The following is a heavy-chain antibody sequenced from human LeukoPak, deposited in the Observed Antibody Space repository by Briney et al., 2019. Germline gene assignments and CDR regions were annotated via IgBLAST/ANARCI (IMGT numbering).Heavy chain of an antibody. CDR2: INHSGST. V-gene: IGHV4-34*01. D-gene: IGHD6-13*01. CDR1: GGSFSGYY. Sequence: SETLSLTCAVYGGSFSGYYWSWIRQPPGKGLEWIGEINHSGSTNYNPSLKSRVTISVDTSKNQFSLKLSSVTAADTAVYYCARRSSSSLLTFDYWGQGTLVTVSS. J-gene: IGHJ4*02. CDR3: ARRSSSSLLTFDY.